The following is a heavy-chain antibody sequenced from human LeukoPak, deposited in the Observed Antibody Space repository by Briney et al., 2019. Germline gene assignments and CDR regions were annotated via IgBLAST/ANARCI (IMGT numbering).Heavy chain of an antibody. CDR2: ISGRDGST. J-gene: IGHJ6*03. CDR1: GFTFSSSA. V-gene: IGHV3-23*01. Sequence: GGSLRLSCAASGFTFSSSAMSWVRQTPGKGLEWVSAISGRDGSTYYADSVKARFTISRDNSQNTVSLQLNNLRIEDTALYYCAKTSLSDPSGHYYYMDVWGKGTTVTVSS. CDR3: AKTSLSDPSGHYYYMDV. D-gene: IGHD3-3*01.